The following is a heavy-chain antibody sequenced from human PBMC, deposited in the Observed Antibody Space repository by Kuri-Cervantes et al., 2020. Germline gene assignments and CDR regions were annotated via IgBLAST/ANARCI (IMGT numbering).Heavy chain of an antibody. Sequence: GESLKISCAASGITFSSYAMSWVRQAPGKGLEWVSPISRSGGITYYAVSVKGRFTISRDNSKNTLYLQMNSLRAEDTAVYYCARSHSGSLMGFYYYYYMDVWGKGTTVTVSS. D-gene: IGHD1-26*01. CDR2: ISRSGGIT. J-gene: IGHJ6*03. CDR1: GITFSSYA. CDR3: ARSHSGSLMGFYYYYYMDV. V-gene: IGHV3-23*01.